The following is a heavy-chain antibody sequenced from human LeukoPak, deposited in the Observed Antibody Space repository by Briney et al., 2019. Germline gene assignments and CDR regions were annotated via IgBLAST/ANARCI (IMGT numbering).Heavy chain of an antibody. CDR2: ISSSGSTI. Sequence: GGSLRLSCAASGFTFSDYYMSWIRQAPGKGLEWVSYISSSGSTIYYADSVKGRFTISRDNANNSLYLQMNSLSAEDTAVYYRASDYTAMPYYYYYMDVWGKGTTVTVSS. D-gene: IGHD5-18*01. CDR3: ASDYTAMPYYYYYMDV. CDR1: GFTFSDYY. V-gene: IGHV3-11*01. J-gene: IGHJ6*03.